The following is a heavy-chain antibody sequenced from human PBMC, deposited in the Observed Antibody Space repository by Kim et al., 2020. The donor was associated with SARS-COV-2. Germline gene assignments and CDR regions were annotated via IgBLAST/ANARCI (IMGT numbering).Heavy chain of an antibody. CDR1: GLSFSDYY. V-gene: IGHV3-11*04. Sequence: GGSLRLSCAASGLSFSDYYMTWIRQAPGKGLEWVSYISSSGSSTTYADSVKGRFTISRDNANNSLYLQMNSLRADDTAMYYCARETHYSFDSWGQGTLVTVSS. CDR3: ARETHYSFDS. CDR2: ISSSGSST. D-gene: IGHD2-21*01. J-gene: IGHJ4*02.